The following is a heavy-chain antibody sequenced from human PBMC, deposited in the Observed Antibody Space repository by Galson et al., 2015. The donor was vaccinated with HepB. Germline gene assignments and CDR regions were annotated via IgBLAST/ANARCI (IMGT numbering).Heavy chain of an antibody. V-gene: IGHV3-48*01. Sequence: SLRLSCAASGFTFSSYSMNWVRQAPGKGLEWVSYISSSSSTIYYADSVKGRFTISRDNAKNSLYLQMNSLRAEDTDVYYCASGEEMATIGPDYWGQGTLVTVSS. D-gene: IGHD5-24*01. J-gene: IGHJ4*02. CDR1: GFTFSSYS. CDR3: ASGEEMATIGPDY. CDR2: ISSSSSTI.